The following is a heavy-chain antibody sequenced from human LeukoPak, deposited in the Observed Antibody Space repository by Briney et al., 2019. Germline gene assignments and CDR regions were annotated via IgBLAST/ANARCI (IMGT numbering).Heavy chain of an antibody. Sequence: SGGSLRLSCGASGLTFSTYSMNWVRQAPGKGLEWVSYISSDSGTIYYADSVKGRFTISRDNAKNSLYLQMNSLRAEDTAVYYCARQVLLQDTGFDYWGQGTLVTVSS. CDR2: ISSDSGTI. D-gene: IGHD2-21*01. CDR3: ARQVLLQDTGFDY. V-gene: IGHV3-48*04. CDR1: GLTFSTYS. J-gene: IGHJ4*02.